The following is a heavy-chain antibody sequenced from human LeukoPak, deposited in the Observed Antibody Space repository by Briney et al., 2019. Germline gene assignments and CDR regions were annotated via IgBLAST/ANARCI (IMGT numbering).Heavy chain of an antibody. V-gene: IGHV4-39*07. D-gene: IGHD4-17*01. CDR1: GGSISSSSYY. Sequence: SETLSLTCTVSGGSISSSSYYWGWIRQPPGKGLEWIGSIYYSGSTYYNPSLKSRVTISVDTSKNQSSLKLSSVTAADTAVYYCARPDGYYGDYVPWGQGTLVTVSS. J-gene: IGHJ4*02. CDR2: IYYSGST. CDR3: ARPDGYYGDYVP.